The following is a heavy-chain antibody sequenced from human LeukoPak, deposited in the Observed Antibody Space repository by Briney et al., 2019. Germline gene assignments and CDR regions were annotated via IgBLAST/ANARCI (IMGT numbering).Heavy chain of an antibody. CDR3: AELGITMIGGV. Sequence: GGSLRLPCAASGFSFSNYEMNWVRQTPGKGLEWVSYMSSSGSMTWYADSVKGRFTISRDNAKNSLYLQMNSLRAEDTAVYYCAELGITMIGGVWGKGTTVTISS. D-gene: IGHD3-10*02. CDR1: GFSFSNYE. J-gene: IGHJ6*04. V-gene: IGHV3-48*03. CDR2: MSSSGSMT.